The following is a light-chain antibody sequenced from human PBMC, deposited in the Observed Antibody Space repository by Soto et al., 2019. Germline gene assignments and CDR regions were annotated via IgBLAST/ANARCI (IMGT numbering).Light chain of an antibody. V-gene: IGKV1-8*01. CDR2: GAS. Sequence: AIRMTQSPSSLSASTGDRVTITCRASQGISNWLAWYQQRPGKAPKLLVYGASTLQSGVPSRFSGSGSGTDFTITISGLQAEDFATYHCQSYKHYPWTFGQGTKVEVK. CDR1: QGISNW. CDR3: QSYKHYPWT. J-gene: IGKJ1*01.